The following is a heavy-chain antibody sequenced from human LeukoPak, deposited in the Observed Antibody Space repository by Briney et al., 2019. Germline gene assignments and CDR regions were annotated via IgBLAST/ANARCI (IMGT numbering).Heavy chain of an antibody. CDR3: AAGTYDSSGYYYQPPPFDY. CDR1: GGTFSSYA. D-gene: IGHD3-22*01. V-gene: IGHV1-69*04. J-gene: IGHJ4*02. Sequence: SVKVSCKASGGTFSSYAISWVRQAPGQGLEWMGRIIPILGIANYAQKFQGRVTITADKSTSTAYMELSSLRSEDTAVYYCAAGTYDSSGYYYQPPPFDYWGQGTLVTVSS. CDR2: IIPILGIA.